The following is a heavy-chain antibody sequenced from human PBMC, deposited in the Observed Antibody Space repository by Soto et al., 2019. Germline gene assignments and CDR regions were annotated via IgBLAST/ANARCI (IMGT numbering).Heavy chain of an antibody. CDR2: IWYDGSNK. J-gene: IGHJ4*02. Sequence: GGSLKLTCAASGFTFIIYGMHWVRQAPGKGLEWVAVIWYDGSNKYYADSVKGRFTISRDNSKNTLYLQMNSLRAEDMAVYYCSRDDILTGYYDYWGEGTVVTVS. CDR3: SRDDILTGYYDY. V-gene: IGHV3-33*01. D-gene: IGHD3-9*01. CDR1: GFTFIIYG.